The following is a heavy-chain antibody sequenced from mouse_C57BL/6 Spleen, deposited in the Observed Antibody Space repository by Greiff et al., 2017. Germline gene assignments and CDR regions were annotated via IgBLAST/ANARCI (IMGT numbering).Heavy chain of an antibody. CDR3: ARGPLYDGYYPAWFAY. J-gene: IGHJ3*01. Sequence: VQLQQPGAELVMPGASVKLSCKASGYTFPSYWMHWVKQRPGQGLEWIGEIDPSDSYTNYNQKFKGKSTLTVDKSSSTAYMQLSSLTSEDSAVYYCARGPLYDGYYPAWFAYWGQGTLVTVSA. V-gene: IGHV1-69*01. D-gene: IGHD2-3*01. CDR2: IDPSDSYT. CDR1: GYTFPSYW.